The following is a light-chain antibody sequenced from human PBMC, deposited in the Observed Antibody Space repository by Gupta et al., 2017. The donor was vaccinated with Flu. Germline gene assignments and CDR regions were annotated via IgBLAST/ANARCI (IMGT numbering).Light chain of an antibody. CDR3: QTWDIGSRV. V-gene: IGLV4-69*01. CDR2: VNNDGSH. Sequence: QLVLTQPPSASASLGASVRLTCTLSNRHRTYPIAWLQQQPERGPRYLMKVNNDGSHNKGEGIPDRFSGSSSGAERYLTISSLQSEDEADYYCQTWDIGSRVFGGGTKLTVL. CDR1: NRHRTYP. J-gene: IGLJ2*01.